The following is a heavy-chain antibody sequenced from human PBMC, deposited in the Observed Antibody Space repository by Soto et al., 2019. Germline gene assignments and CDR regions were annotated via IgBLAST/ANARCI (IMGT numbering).Heavy chain of an antibody. Sequence: ASVKVSCKASGYTFPSYDINWVRQATGQGVEWMGWMKPNRGKTGYAQKVQGRDTMTRXPXXSXXXMXLXXAGXEGRAVYYCTRGSNVAAVSDYWGQGTLVTVSS. CDR3: TRGSNVAAVSDY. CDR1: GYTFPSYD. CDR2: MKPNRGKT. D-gene: IGHD6-13*01. V-gene: IGHV1-8*01. J-gene: IGHJ4*02.